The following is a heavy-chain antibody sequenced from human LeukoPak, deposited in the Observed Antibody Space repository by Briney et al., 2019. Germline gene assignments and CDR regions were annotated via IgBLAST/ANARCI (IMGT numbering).Heavy chain of an antibody. CDR1: GFNFDRYT. CDR3: AKELDTMFFDY. CDR2: AGWAGGNT. Sequence: GGSLRLSCATSGFNFDRYTIHWVRQAPGKGLEWVSLAGWAGGNTFYSDSVRGRFTISRDSGRKSVYLQMNSLTTDDTAFYFCAKELDTMFFDYWGQGALVTVSS. V-gene: IGHV3-43*01. D-gene: IGHD3-10*02. J-gene: IGHJ4*02.